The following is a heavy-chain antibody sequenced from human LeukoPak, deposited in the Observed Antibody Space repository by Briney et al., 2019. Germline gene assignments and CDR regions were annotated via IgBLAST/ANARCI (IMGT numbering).Heavy chain of an antibody. CDR2: IYHSGST. J-gene: IGHJ5*02. V-gene: IGHV4-30-2*01. Sequence: SETLSLTCAVSGGSISSGGYSWSWIRQPPGKGLEWIGYIYHSGSTYYNPSLKSRVTISVDTSKNQFSLKLSSVTAADTAVYYCARDLENWFDPWGQGTLVTVSS. CDR1: GGSISSGGYS. D-gene: IGHD5-24*01. CDR3: ARDLENWFDP.